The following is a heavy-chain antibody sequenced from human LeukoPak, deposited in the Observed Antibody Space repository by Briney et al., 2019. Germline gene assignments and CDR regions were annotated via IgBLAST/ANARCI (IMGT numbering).Heavy chain of an antibody. Sequence: GGSLRLSCAASGFTFSNAWMSWVRQAPGKGLEWVGRIKSKPDGGTEDYAAPVQVKFTISRDESKNTLYLQMNSRKTEDTAVYYCTTDEEQWPPWGWGQGTLVTVSS. CDR2: IKSKPDGGTE. CDR3: TTDEEQWPPWG. D-gene: IGHD6-19*01. J-gene: IGHJ4*02. CDR1: GFTFSNAW. V-gene: IGHV3-15*01.